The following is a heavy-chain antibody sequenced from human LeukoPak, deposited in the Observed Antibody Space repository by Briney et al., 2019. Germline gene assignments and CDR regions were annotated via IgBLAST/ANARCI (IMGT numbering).Heavy chain of an antibody. V-gene: IGHV1-2*02. Sequence: ASVKVSCKASGYTFNGYYMFWVRQAPGQGLEWMGWINPDSGGTNYAQEFQGRVTMTRDTSISTAYMELSTLRSDDTAVYYCALIGDHAWFDPWGQGTLVTVSS. CDR3: ALIGDHAWFDP. CDR2: INPDSGGT. D-gene: IGHD3-10*01. J-gene: IGHJ5*02. CDR1: GYTFNGYY.